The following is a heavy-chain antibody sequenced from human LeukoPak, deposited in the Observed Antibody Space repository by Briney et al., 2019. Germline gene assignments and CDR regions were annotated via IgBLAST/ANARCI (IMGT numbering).Heavy chain of an antibody. Sequence: ASVKVSCKASGYTFTSYGISWVRQAPGQGLEWMGWLSAYNGNTNYAQKLQGRVTMTTDTSPSTAYMELRSLRSDDTAVYYCARDRPPITMVRGVIIHYYYHYGMDVWGQGTTVTVSS. CDR3: ARDRPPITMVRGVIIHYYYHYGMDV. J-gene: IGHJ6*02. CDR1: GYTFTSYG. D-gene: IGHD3-10*01. V-gene: IGHV1-18*01. CDR2: LSAYNGNT.